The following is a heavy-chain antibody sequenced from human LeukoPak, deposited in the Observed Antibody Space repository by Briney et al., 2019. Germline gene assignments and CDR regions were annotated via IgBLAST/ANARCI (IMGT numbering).Heavy chain of an antibody. Sequence: GESLQISCQGSGYSFTSYWIGWVRQMPGKGLEWMGIIYPGDSDTRYSPSFQGQVTISAGKSISTAYLLWSSLKASDTTMYSCARTYYDYVWGSYRWYYFDYWGQGTLVTVSS. CDR2: IYPGDSDT. D-gene: IGHD3-16*02. J-gene: IGHJ4*02. CDR1: GYSFTSYW. V-gene: IGHV5-51*01. CDR3: ARTYYDYVWGSYRWYYFDY.